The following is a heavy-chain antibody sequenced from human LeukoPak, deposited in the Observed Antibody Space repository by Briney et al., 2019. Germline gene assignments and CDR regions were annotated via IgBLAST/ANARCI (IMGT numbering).Heavy chain of an antibody. J-gene: IGHJ4*02. D-gene: IGHD3-10*01. CDR3: TRVRPGNDFDY. CDR1: GFTFGDHA. CDR2: IRSKGYGGTT. V-gene: IGHV3-49*04. Sequence: GGSLRLSCSASGFTFGDHAMSWVRQAPGKGLEWVGFIRSKGYGGTTEYAASVEGRFSLSRDDSKSFVYLQMSSLKTEDTAVYYRTRVRPGNDFDYWGQGTLVTVSS.